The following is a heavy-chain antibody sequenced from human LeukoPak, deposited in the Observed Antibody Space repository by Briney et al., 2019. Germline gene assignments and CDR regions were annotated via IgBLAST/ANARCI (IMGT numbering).Heavy chain of an antibody. Sequence: GGSLRLSCAASGFTFSSYGMHWVRQAPGKGLEWVAVVSYDGRNEYYADSVKGRFTISRDNSKNTLYLQMSSLRAEDTAVYYCAKRGVYSYGPRGYAEDYFDYWGQGTLVTVSS. CDR3: AKRGVYSYGPRGYAEDYFDY. V-gene: IGHV3-30*18. D-gene: IGHD5-18*01. CDR1: GFTFSSYG. CDR2: VSYDGRNE. J-gene: IGHJ4*02.